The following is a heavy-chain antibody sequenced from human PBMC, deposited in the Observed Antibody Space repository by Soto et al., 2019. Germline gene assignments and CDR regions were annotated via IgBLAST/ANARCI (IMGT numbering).Heavy chain of an antibody. CDR3: ARDVKSGRSQYYYYFYGMDV. Sequence: QVQLVESGGGVVQPGRSLRLSCAASGFTFSSNAMHWVRQAPGKGLEWVAVLSYDGSNKYYADSVKGRFTISRDNYKNTLYLQLDSLRTEDTALYYCARDVKSGRSQYYYYFYGMDVWGQGTTVTVSS. CDR1: GFTFSSNA. J-gene: IGHJ6*02. D-gene: IGHD1-26*01. CDR2: LSYDGSNK. V-gene: IGHV3-30-3*01.